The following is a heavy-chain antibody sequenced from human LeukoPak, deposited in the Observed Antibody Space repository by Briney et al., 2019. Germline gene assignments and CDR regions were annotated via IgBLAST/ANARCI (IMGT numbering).Heavy chain of an antibody. Sequence: GGSLRLSCAASGFTFTSSWMLWVRQAPGKGLVWVSRINTDGSITTYADSVRGRFTVSRDSSKNTLYLQLNSLRAEDTAVYSCAKEAGSGWSYFDSWGQGTLVTVSS. V-gene: IGHV3-74*01. CDR1: GFTFTSSW. J-gene: IGHJ4*02. CDR3: AKEAGSGWSYFDS. D-gene: IGHD6-19*01. CDR2: INTDGSIT.